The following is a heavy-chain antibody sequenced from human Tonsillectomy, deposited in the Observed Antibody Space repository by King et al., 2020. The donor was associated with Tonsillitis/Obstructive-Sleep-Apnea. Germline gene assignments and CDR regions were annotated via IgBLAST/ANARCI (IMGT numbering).Heavy chain of an antibody. V-gene: IGHV3-23*04. D-gene: IGHD6-6*01. CDR1: GFTFSTYA. CDR3: AKGGYEAARNEGIDY. Sequence: VQLVESGGGLVQPGGSLRLSCAASGFTFSTYAMSWVRQAPGKGLEWVSVISGSGGSTYYADTVKGRFTISRDNSKNTLYLQMNRLRAEDTALYYCAKGGYEAARNEGIDYRGQGNLVTVSS. J-gene: IGHJ4*02. CDR2: ISGSGGST.